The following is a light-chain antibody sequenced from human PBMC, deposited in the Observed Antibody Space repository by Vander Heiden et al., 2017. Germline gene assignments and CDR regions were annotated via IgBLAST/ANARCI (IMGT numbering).Light chain of an antibody. Sequence: DIVMPQAPDSLLVFLGGRATINCKSSQSVLSSSNNKNYLTWFQQKPGQPPKLLIYWASTRESGVPDRFSGSGSGTDFTLTISSLQAEDVAVYYCQQYYNIPRTFGQGTKVEIK. V-gene: IGKV4-1*01. CDR1: QSVLSSSNNKNY. CDR2: WAS. CDR3: QQYYNIPRT. J-gene: IGKJ1*01.